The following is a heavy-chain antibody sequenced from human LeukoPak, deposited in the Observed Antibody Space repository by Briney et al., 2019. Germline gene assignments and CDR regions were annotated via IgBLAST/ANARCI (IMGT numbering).Heavy chain of an antibody. D-gene: IGHD1-26*01. V-gene: IGHV3-23*01. CDR3: AKGSGWEASYFYYYMDV. J-gene: IGHJ6*03. CDR2: ISGRGGST. CDR1: GFMFKNYA. Sequence: GGSLRLSCAASGFMFKNYAMSWVRQAPGKGLEWVSVISGRGGSTYYADSVKGRFTISRDNSKNTLYLQMNSLRAEDTAVYFCAKGSGWEASYFYYYMDVWGKGTTVTISS.